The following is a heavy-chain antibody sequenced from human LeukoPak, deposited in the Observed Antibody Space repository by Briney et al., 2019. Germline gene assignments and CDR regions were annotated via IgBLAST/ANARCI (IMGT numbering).Heavy chain of an antibody. CDR2: ISSSSSYI. D-gene: IGHD3-10*01. V-gene: IGHV3-21*04. J-gene: IGHJ4*02. Sequence: GGSLRLSCAASGFTFSSYSMNWVRQAPGKGLEWVSSISSSSSYIYYADSVKGRFIISRDNSKNTLYLQMNSLRAEDTAVYYCAKSSWFDSFDYWGQGTLVTVSS. CDR1: GFTFSSYS. CDR3: AKSSWFDSFDY.